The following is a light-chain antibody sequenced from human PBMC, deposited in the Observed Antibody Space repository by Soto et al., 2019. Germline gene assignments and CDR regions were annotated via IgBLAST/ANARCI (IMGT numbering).Light chain of an antibody. CDR3: QQYDNWPPVT. J-gene: IGKJ2*01. CDR1: QSVSSN. Sequence: EIVMTQSPATLSVSPGERATLSCRASQSVSSNLAWYQQKPGQAPRLLIYGASIRATGIPARFSGSGSGTDFSLNISSLQSEDFAVYYCQQYDNWPPVTFGQGTKLDIK. CDR2: GAS. V-gene: IGKV3-15*01.